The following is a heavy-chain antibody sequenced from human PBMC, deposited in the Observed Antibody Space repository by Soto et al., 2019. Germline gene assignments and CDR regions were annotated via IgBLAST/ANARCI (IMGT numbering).Heavy chain of an antibody. D-gene: IGHD6-25*01. CDR1: RGSISSGTNY. Sequence: SEALSLTCPVSRGSISSGTNYWAWIRQPPGKGLEWIANIYYSGSTFYNPSLKSRVTISLDTSKNQFSLKLRSVTAADTAVYYCARHEAGWYFDSWGQGTLVTVSS. CDR3: ARHEAGWYFDS. J-gene: IGHJ4*02. V-gene: IGHV4-39*01. CDR2: IYYSGST.